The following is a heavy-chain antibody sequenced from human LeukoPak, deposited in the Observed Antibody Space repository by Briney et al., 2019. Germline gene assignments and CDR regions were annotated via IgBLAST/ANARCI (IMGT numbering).Heavy chain of an antibody. J-gene: IGHJ6*02. Sequence: GGSLRLSCAASGFTFSSYSMNWVRQAPGKGLEWVSYISSSSSTIYYADSVKGRFTISRDNAKNSLYLQMNSLRAEDTAVYYCAREAVYDILTGYYYYGMDVWGQGTTVTVSS. CDR2: ISSSSSTI. CDR3: AREAVYDILTGYYYYGMDV. CDR1: GFTFSSYS. V-gene: IGHV3-48*01. D-gene: IGHD3-9*01.